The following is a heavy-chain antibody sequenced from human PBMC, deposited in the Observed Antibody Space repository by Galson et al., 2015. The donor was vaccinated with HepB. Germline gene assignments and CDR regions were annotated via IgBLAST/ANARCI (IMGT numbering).Heavy chain of an antibody. CDR3: AKDLRKIAAAGLSGVDY. V-gene: IGHV3-30*02. J-gene: IGHJ4*02. Sequence: SLRLSCAASGFTFSSYGMHWVRQAPGKGLEWVAFIRYDGSNKYYADSVKGRFTISRDNSKNTLYLQMNSLRAEDTAVYYCAKDLRKIAAAGLSGVDYWGQGTLVTVSS. CDR1: GFTFSSYG. CDR2: IRYDGSNK. D-gene: IGHD6-13*01.